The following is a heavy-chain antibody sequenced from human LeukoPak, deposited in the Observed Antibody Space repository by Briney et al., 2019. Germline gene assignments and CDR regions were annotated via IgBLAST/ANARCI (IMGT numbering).Heavy chain of an antibody. CDR2: IIPIFDTA. J-gene: IGHJ4*02. CDR1: GYTFTGYY. Sequence: SVKVSCKPSGYTFTGYYIQWVRQAPGQGLEWMGGIIPIFDTANYAQKFQGRVTITADTSTSTAYMELSSLRSEDTAVYYCARAGGDYYYDSSDYPYYWGQGTLVTVPS. CDR3: ARAGGDYYYDSSDYPYY. V-gene: IGHV1-69*06. D-gene: IGHD3-22*01.